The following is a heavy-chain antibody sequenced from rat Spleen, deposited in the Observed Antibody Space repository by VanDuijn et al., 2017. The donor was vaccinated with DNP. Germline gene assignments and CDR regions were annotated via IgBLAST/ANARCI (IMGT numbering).Heavy chain of an antibody. D-gene: IGHD5-1*01. Sequence: EVHLVESGGGLVQPGRSLKLSCAASGFSFSNYYMAWVRQTPKKGLEWVAMISHSDGTTYYPDSVKGRFTISRDNAKSILFLQMDSLRSEDTATYYCTRMGLGSLYFDYWGQGVMVTVSS. CDR3: TRMGLGSLYFDY. CDR1: GFSFSNYY. J-gene: IGHJ2*01. V-gene: IGHV5-27*01. CDR2: ISHSDGTT.